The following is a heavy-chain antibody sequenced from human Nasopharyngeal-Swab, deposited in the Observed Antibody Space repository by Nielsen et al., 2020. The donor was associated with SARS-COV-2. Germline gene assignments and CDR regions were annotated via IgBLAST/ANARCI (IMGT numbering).Heavy chain of an antibody. CDR2: INPGASET. V-gene: IGHV5-51*01. D-gene: IGHD2-15*01. J-gene: IGHJ6*02. CDR1: GYSFTNYW. Sequence: AESLKISCQGSGYSFTNYWIGWVRQMPGKGLEWMGLINPGASETRYPPSFEGQVTISVDKSISTAYLQWSSLKASDTAMYYCARVQGYCTGGSCYSVFYYFAMDVWGQGTTVTVSS. CDR3: ARVQGYCTGGSCYSVFYYFAMDV.